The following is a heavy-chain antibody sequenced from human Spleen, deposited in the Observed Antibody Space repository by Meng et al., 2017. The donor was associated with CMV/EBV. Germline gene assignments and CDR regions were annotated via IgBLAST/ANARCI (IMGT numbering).Heavy chain of an antibody. V-gene: IGHV1-2*02. J-gene: IGHJ5*02. CDR2: ISPNSGGT. CDR3: ATGGPNWFDP. Sequence: VSSKASGYTVTGYSMPWVRQAPGQGLEWMGWISPNSGGTNYAQKFQGRVTMTRDTSISTAYMELSMLRSDDTAVYYCATGGPNWFDPWGQGTLVTVSS. CDR1: GYTVTGYS.